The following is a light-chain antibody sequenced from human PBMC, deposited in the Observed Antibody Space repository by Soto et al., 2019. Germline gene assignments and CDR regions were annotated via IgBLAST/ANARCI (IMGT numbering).Light chain of an antibody. CDR2: AAS. Sequence: DIQMTQSPSSVSASVGDRVSITCRASQGISNWLAWYQQKPGRAPKLLIYAASSLQSGVSSRFSGSGSGTDFTLTISSLQSEDFAIYYCQQYNNWPPITFGQGTRLEIK. CDR3: QQYNNWPPIT. CDR1: QGISNW. J-gene: IGKJ5*01. V-gene: IGKV1-12*01.